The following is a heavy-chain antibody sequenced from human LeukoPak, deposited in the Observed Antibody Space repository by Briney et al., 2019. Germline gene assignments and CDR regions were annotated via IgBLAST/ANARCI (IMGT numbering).Heavy chain of an antibody. D-gene: IGHD1-26*01. V-gene: IGHV3-48*01. CDR3: ARDLMGATGVYWYFDL. Sequence: GGSLRLSCAASGFTFSSYSMNWVRQAPGKGLEWVSSISSSSSTIYYADSVKGRFTISRDNAKNSLYLQMNSLRAEDTAVYYCARDLMGATGVYWYFDLWGRGTLVTVSS. CDR1: GFTFSSYS. CDR2: ISSSSSTI. J-gene: IGHJ2*01.